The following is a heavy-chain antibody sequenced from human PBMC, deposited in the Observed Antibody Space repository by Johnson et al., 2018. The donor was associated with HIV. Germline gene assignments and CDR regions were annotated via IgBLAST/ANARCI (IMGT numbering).Heavy chain of an antibody. Sequence: QVQLVESGGGVVQPGRSLRLSCAASGFTFSSYAMHWVRQAPGKGLEWVAVISYDGSNKYYADSVKGRFIISRDNSKNTLYLQMNSLRAEDTALYYCARALTMVRGVISDALDIWGQGTMVTVSS. D-gene: IGHD3-10*01. J-gene: IGHJ3*02. CDR2: ISYDGSNK. V-gene: IGHV3-30-3*01. CDR3: ARALTMVRGVISDALDI. CDR1: GFTFSSYA.